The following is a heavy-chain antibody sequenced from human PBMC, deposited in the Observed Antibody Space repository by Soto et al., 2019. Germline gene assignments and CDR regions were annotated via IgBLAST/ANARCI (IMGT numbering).Heavy chain of an antibody. Sequence: GASVKVSCKTSGGTFRTYTINWVRQAPGQGLEWMGRIIPILDVANYAQKFQGRVTITADKSTSTAHMELRSLRSEDTAVYYCARDAAVGLFDYWGQGILVTVSS. J-gene: IGHJ4*02. CDR3: ARDAAVGLFDY. V-gene: IGHV1-69*04. CDR2: IIPILDVA. CDR1: GGTFRTYT. D-gene: IGHD1-26*01.